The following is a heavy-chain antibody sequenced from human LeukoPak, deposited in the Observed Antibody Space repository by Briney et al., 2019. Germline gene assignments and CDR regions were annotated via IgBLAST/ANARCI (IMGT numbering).Heavy chain of an antibody. CDR2: IKSKTDGGTT. J-gene: IGHJ4*02. CDR3: TTGRIVLTPDY. V-gene: IGHV3-15*01. CDR1: GFTFNDAW. D-gene: IGHD2-8*02. Sequence: PGGSLRLSCAASGFTFNDAWMTWVRQAPGKGLEWVGRIKSKTDGGTTDHAAPVKGRFTISRDDSKNTLYLQMNSLKAEDTAVYYCTTGRIVLTPDYWGQGTLVTVSS.